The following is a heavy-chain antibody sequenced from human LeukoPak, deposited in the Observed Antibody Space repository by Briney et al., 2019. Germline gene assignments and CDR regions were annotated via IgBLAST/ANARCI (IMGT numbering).Heavy chain of an antibody. CDR2: INHSGST. CDR1: GGSFSGYY. V-gene: IGHV4-34*01. Sequence: SETLSLTCAVYGGSFSGYYWSWIRQPPGKGLEWIGEINHSGSTNYNPSLKSRVTISVDTSKNQFSLKLSSVTAADTAVYYCAGPYSSGSYWGQGTMVTVSS. J-gene: IGHJ3*01. D-gene: IGHD6-19*01. CDR3: AGPYSSGSY.